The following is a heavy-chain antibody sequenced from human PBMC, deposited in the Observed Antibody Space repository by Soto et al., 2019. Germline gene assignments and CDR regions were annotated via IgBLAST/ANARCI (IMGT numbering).Heavy chain of an antibody. CDR3: AMGLISGSHYSGGWYYFDS. J-gene: IGHJ4*02. V-gene: IGHV4-39*07. D-gene: IGHD1-26*01. Sequence: SETLSLTCTVSGSSISSSSFHWGWIRQPPGKGLEWIGKINYSGSANYSPSLKSRVTISVDTSSSQFSLELSSVTAADTAVYYCAMGLISGSHYSGGWYYFDSWGQGTQVTVSS. CDR1: GSSISSSSFH. CDR2: INYSGSA.